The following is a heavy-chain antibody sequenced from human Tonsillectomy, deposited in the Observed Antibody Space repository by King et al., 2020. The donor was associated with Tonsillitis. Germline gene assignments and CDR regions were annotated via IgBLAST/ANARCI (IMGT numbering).Heavy chain of an antibody. D-gene: IGHD6-19*01. J-gene: IGHJ5*02. Sequence: QLVQSGAEVKKPGASVKFSCKASGYTFTGYYMHWVRQAPGQGLEWMGWINPNSGGTNSSQKFQGRVTMTRDTSITSAYMELSSLRSDDTAVYYCARCSSGWYNWFDPWGQGTLVTVSS. CDR3: ARCSSGWYNWFDP. V-gene: IGHV1-2*02. CDR1: GYTFTGYY. CDR2: INPNSGGT.